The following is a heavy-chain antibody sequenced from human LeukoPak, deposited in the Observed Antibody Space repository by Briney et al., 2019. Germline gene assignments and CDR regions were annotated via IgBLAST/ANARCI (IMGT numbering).Heavy chain of an antibody. D-gene: IGHD1-26*01. J-gene: IGHJ4*02. V-gene: IGHV1-69*13. CDR1: GGTFSSCA. CDR3: VRWELRLGYFDY. CDR2: IIPIFGTA. Sequence: SVKVSCKASGGTFSSCAISWVRQAPGQGLEWMGGIIPIFGTANYAQKFQGRVTITADESTSTAYMELSSLRSEDTAVYYCVRWELRLGYFDYWGQGTLVTVSS.